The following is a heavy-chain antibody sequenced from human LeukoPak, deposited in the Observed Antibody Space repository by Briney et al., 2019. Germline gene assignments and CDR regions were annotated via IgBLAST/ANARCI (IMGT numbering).Heavy chain of an antibody. CDR2: IYHTGST. D-gene: IGHD7-27*01. CDR3: AGSGLPVGGSGCNSGGHQNTLTGDHGYFDY. J-gene: IGHJ4*02. Sequence: PSETLSLTCAVYGGSFSGYYWSLIRQPPRKGLEGIGEIYHTGSTNYNPSLKCLVTISVDYSKHPFSLKLSSVTAADTAVHYCAGSGLPVGGSGCNSGGHQNTLTGDHGYFDYWGQGTLVTVSS. CDR1: GGSFSGYY. V-gene: IGHV4-34*01.